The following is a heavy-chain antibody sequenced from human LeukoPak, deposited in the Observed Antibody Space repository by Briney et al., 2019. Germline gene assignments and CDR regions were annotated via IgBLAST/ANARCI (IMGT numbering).Heavy chain of an antibody. V-gene: IGHV4-39*01. Sequence: SETLSLTCTVSGGSISSSTYYWGWIRQPPGKGLEWIGSIYYSGSTYYNPSLKSPVTISVDTSKNQFSLKLPSVTAADTAVYYCARLIAPAGRGIDNCGQGKVATVSS. CDR3: ARLIAPAGRGIDN. D-gene: IGHD6-13*01. CDR1: GGSISSSTYY. CDR2: IYYSGST. J-gene: IGHJ1*01.